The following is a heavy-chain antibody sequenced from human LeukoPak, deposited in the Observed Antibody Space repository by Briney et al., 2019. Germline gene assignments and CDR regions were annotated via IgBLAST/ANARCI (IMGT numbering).Heavy chain of an antibody. CDR3: ARGLNSGYYYDLDGFDF. J-gene: IGHJ3*01. CDR1: GFTFSDHY. D-gene: IGHD3-22*01. Sequence: TGGSLRLSCAASGFTFSDHYMDWVRQAPGKGVEWVGRIRNKVTSYTTDYAASVRGRFTISRSDSENSLYLQMNSLKSEDTALYYCARGLNSGYYYDLDGFDFWGQGTMVTVSS. V-gene: IGHV3-72*01. CDR2: IRNKVTSYTT.